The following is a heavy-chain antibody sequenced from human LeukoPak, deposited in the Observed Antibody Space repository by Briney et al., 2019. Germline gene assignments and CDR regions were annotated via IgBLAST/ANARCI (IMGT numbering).Heavy chain of an antibody. CDR2: IYHSGST. V-gene: IGHV4-38-2*02. J-gene: IGHJ4*02. CDR1: GYSISSGYY. D-gene: IGHD6-6*01. CDR3: ARGFSSIAARPPLYYFDY. Sequence: PSETLSLTCTVSGYSISSGYYWGWIRQPPGKGLEWIGSIYHSGSTYYNPSLKSRVTISVDTSKNQFSLKLSSVTAADTAVYYCARGFSSIAARPPLYYFDYWGQGTLVTVSS.